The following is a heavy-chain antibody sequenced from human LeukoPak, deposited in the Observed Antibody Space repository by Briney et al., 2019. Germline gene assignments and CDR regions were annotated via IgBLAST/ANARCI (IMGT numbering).Heavy chain of an antibody. J-gene: IGHJ5*02. CDR3: ARAYRIQLWSGDWFDP. CDR1: GYTFTGYY. Sequence: ASVNVSCKASGYTFTGYYMHWVRQAPGQGLEWMGWINPNSGGTNYAQKFQGRVTMTRDTSISTAYMELSRLRSDDTAVYYCARAYRIQLWSGDWFDPWGQGTLVTVSS. CDR2: INPNSGGT. D-gene: IGHD5-18*01. V-gene: IGHV1-2*02.